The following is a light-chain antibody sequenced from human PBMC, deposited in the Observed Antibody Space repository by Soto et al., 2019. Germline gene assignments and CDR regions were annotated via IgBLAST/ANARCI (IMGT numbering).Light chain of an antibody. J-gene: IGLJ1*01. CDR3: QSYDSSLSGFYV. V-gene: IGLV1-40*01. CDR2: ANS. Sequence: QSVLTQPPSVSGAPGQRVTISCTGSSSNIGAGYDVHWYQQLPGGAPRLLIYANSNRPSGVPDRFSGSRSGTSASLAITRLQAEDEADYSCQSYDSSLSGFYVFGTGTKLTVL. CDR1: SSNIGAGYD.